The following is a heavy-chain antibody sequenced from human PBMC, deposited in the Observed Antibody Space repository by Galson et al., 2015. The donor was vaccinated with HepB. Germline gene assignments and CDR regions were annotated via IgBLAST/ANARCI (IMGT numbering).Heavy chain of an antibody. V-gene: IGHV3-30*04. CDR1: GFTFSSYA. D-gene: IGHD6-19*01. Sequence: SLRLSCAASGFTFSSYAMHWVRQAPGKGLEWVAVISYDGSNKYYADSVKGRFTISRDNSKNTLYLQMNSLRAEDTAVYYCARDGTAVAGTGVEFDYWGQGTLVTVSS. J-gene: IGHJ4*02. CDR2: ISYDGSNK. CDR3: ARDGTAVAGTGVEFDY.